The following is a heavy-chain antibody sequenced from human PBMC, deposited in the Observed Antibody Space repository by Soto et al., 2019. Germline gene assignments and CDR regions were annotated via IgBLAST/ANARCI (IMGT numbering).Heavy chain of an antibody. Sequence: QVQLQQWGAGLLKPSETLSLTCAVYGGSFSGYYWSWIRQPPGKGLEWIGEINHSGSTNYNPSLKSRVTISVDTSKNQFSLKLSSVTAADTAVYYCARLVPYYDFWSGYYTFDYWGQGTMVTVSS. D-gene: IGHD3-3*01. V-gene: IGHV4-34*01. CDR2: INHSGST. CDR1: GGSFSGYY. J-gene: IGHJ4*02. CDR3: ARLVPYYDFWSGYYTFDY.